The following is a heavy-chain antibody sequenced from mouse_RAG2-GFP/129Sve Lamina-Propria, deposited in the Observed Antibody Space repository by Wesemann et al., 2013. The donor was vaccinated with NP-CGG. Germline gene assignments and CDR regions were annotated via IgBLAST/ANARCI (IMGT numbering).Heavy chain of an antibody. V-gene: IGHV1-12*01. D-gene: IGHD2-5*01. J-gene: IGHJ4*01. Sequence: GNGATSYNQKFKGKATLTVDKSSSTAYMQLSSLTSEDSAVYFCAGSYYSNPTPYYYAMDYWGQGTSVTVSS. CDR2: GNGAT. CDR3: AGSYYSNPTPYYYAMDY.